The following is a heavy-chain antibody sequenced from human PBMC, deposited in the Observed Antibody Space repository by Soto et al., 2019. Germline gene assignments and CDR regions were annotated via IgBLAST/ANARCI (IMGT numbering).Heavy chain of an antibody. CDR1: GGTFSSYT. D-gene: IGHD5-18*01. CDR3: ADKWIQLWSDY. Sequence: SVKVSCKASGGTFSSYTISWVRQAPGQGLEWMGRIIPILGIANYAQKFQGRVTITADKSTSTAYMELSSLRSEDTAVYYCADKWIQLWSDYWGQGTLVTVSS. CDR2: IIPILGIA. V-gene: IGHV1-69*02. J-gene: IGHJ4*02.